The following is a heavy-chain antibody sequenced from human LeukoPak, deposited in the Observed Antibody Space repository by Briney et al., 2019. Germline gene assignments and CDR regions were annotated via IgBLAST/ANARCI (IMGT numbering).Heavy chain of an antibody. V-gene: IGHV3-21*01. Sequence: PGGSLRLSCAASGFTFSSYAMSWVRQAPGKGLEWVSSISSSSSYIHYADSVKGRFTISRDNAKNSLYLQMNSLRAEDTAVYYCARSSYSSSWYVDYWGQGTLVTVSS. CDR3: ARSSYSSSWYVDY. D-gene: IGHD6-13*01. CDR1: GFTFSSYA. J-gene: IGHJ4*02. CDR2: ISSSSSYI.